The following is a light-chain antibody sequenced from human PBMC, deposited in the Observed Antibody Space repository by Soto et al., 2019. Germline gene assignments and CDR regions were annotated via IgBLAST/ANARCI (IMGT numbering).Light chain of an antibody. J-gene: IGLJ2*01. CDR2: EVT. CDR1: SSDVGRYYL. Sequence: QSALTQPASVSGSPGQSITISCTGTSSDVGRYYLVSWYQQHPGKAPKLIIHEVTKRPSGVSNRFSGSKSGNTASLTISGLHAEDEADYYCCSYAGIITLVFGGGTKLTVL. V-gene: IGLV2-23*02. CDR3: CSYAGIITLV.